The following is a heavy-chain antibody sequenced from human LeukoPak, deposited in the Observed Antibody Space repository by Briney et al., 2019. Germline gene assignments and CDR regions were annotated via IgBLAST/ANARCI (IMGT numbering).Heavy chain of an antibody. D-gene: IGHD6-13*01. J-gene: IGHJ4*02. CDR2: MKYDGSEK. CDR1: GFTFGSYW. CDR3: ARDIEAAGLFLDY. V-gene: IGHV3-7*01. Sequence: GGSLRLSCAASGFTFGSYWMSWVRQAPGKGLEWVANMKYDGSEKHYVDSVKGRFTISRDNAKNSLYLQMNSLRAEDTAVYYCARDIEAAGLFLDYWGQGTLVTVSS.